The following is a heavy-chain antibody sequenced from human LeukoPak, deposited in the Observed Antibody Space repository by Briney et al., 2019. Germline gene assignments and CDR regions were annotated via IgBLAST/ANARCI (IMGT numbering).Heavy chain of an antibody. CDR3: ARGTSSGWYGFDF. D-gene: IGHD6-19*01. CDR1: GGSFSSYY. CDR2: IYYSGST. J-gene: IGHJ4*02. V-gene: IGHV4-59*01. Sequence: SETLSLTCTVSGGSFSSYYRSWIRQPPGKGLEWIGYIYYSGSTIYNPSLKSRVTISVDTSWNQFSLKVTSVTAADTAVYYCARGTSSGWYGFDFWGQGTLVTVSS.